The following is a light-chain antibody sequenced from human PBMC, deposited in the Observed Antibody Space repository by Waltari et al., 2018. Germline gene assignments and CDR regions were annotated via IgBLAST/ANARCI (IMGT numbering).Light chain of an antibody. V-gene: IGKV4-1*01. CDR3: HQYYNTPYS. CDR2: WAS. Sequence: DIVMTQSPDSLAVSLGERATINCQSRRTVLYDSNNKNYLAWYQEKPGQPPNLLIYWASTRKSGVPDRFSGSGSGTDFTLTISTLQAEDVAVYYCHQYYNTPYSYGQGTKLEIK. CDR1: RTVLYDSNNKNY. J-gene: IGKJ2*03.